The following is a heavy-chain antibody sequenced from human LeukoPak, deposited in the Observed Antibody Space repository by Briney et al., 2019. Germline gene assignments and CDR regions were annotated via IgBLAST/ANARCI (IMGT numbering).Heavy chain of an antibody. D-gene: IGHD7-27*01. CDR3: ARDSSNWVFDY. CDR1: GFTFSSYS. CDR2: ISSSSSYI. J-gene: IGHJ4*02. V-gene: IGHV3-21*01. Sequence: GGSLRLSCAASGFTFSSYSMNWVRQAPGKGLEWVSSISSSSSYIYYADSVKGRFTISRDNAKNSLYLQMDSLRAEDTAVYYCARDSSNWVFDYWGQGTLVTVSS.